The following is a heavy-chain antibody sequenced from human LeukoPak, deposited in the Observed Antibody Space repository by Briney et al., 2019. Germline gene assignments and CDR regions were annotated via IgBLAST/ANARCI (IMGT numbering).Heavy chain of an antibody. CDR1: GLTVSSND. CDR3: ARVGYSSGLGGAFDI. D-gene: IGHD6-19*01. CDR2: IFSGAST. V-gene: IGHV3-66*01. Sequence: GGSLRLSCVASGLTVSSNDMSWVRQAPGKGPEWISSIFSGASTYYADSVKGRFTISRDISKNTIYLQMNSLRVEDTAVYHCARVGYSSGLGGAFDIWGQGKMVTVSS. J-gene: IGHJ3*02.